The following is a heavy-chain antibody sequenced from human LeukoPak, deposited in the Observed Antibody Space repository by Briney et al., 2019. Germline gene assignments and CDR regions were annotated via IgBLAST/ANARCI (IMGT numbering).Heavy chain of an antibody. CDR1: GYTFTSYG. CDR2: ISAYNGNT. D-gene: IGHD3-3*01. J-gene: IGHJ4*02. CDR3: ARDSSNYDFWSGYPDY. V-gene: IGHV1-18*01. Sequence: GSSVKVSCKASGYTFTSYGISWVRHAPGQGLEWMGWISAYNGNTNYAQKLQGGVTMTTDTSTSTAYMELRSLRSDDTAVYYCARDSSNYDFWSGYPDYWGQGTLVTVSS.